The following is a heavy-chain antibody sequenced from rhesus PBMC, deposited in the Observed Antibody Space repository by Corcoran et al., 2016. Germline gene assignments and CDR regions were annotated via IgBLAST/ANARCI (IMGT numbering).Heavy chain of an antibody. CDR2: IAGSGWCA. J-gene: IGHJ2*01. CDR1: GGAISSNY. Sequence: QLQLQESGPGLVKPSETLSLTCAVSGGAISSNYWSWIRQPPGKVLECIVRIAGSGWCADRNLSRQNRATIHPDTSKTQFPLKLRAVTAADPAVYYGVHNSGGGWYFDLWGPGTPITFSS. V-gene: IGHV4-173*01. D-gene: IGHD1-20*01. CDR3: VHNSGGGWYFDL.